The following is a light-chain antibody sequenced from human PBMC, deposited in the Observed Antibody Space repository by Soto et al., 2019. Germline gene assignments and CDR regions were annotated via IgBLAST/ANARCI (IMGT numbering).Light chain of an antibody. CDR2: GNT. J-gene: IGLJ1*01. Sequence: QSVLTQPPSVSGAPGQRVTISCTGSSSNIGAGYDVHWYQQLPGTAPKLLIYGNTNRPSGVPDRFSGSKSGTSASLAITGLQAADEADYYCQSYDSSLSARYVFGTGIKLTVL. CDR1: SSNIGAGYD. V-gene: IGLV1-40*01. CDR3: QSYDSSLSARYV.